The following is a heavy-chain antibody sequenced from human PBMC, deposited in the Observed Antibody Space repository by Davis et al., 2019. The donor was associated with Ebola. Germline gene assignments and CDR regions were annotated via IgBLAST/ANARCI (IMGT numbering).Heavy chain of an antibody. V-gene: IGHV3-7*01. CDR1: GFTFSSYW. J-gene: IGHJ6*02. CDR2: IKQDGSEK. CDR3: ARWGIFGYSSSWYANYYYGMDV. Sequence: GESLKISCAASGFTFSSYWMSWVRQAPGKGLEWVANIKQDGSEKYYVDSVKGRFTTSRDNAKNSLYLQMNSLRAEDTAVYYCARWGIFGYSSSWYANYYYGMDVWGQGTTVTVSS. D-gene: IGHD6-13*01.